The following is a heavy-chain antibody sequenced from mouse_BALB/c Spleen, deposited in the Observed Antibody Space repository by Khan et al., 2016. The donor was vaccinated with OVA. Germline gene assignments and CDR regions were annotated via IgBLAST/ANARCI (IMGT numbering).Heavy chain of an antibody. CDR2: ISYSGNT. J-gene: IGHJ2*01. CDR3: ARVYGGDFDY. CDR1: GYSITSDYA. V-gene: IGHV3-2*02. D-gene: IGHD1-1*01. Sequence: EVQLVESGPGLVKPSQSLSLTCTVTGYSITSDYAWNWIRQFPGNKLEWMGFISYSGNTNYNPSPKSRISITRDTSKNQFFLQLNSVTTEDTARYYCARVYGGDFDYWGQGTTLTVSS.